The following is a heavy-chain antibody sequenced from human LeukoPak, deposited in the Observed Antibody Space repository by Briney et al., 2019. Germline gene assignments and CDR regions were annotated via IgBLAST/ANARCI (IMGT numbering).Heavy chain of an antibody. CDR1: GGSISSYY. CDR2: IYYSGST. J-gene: IGHJ4*02. CDR3: ARVNYYDSSGYSYCFDY. Sequence: SETLSLTCTVSGGSISSYYWSWIRQPPGKGLEWIGYIYYSGSTYYNPSLKSRVTISVDTSKNQFSLKLSSVTAADTAVYYCARVNYYDSSGYSYCFDYWGQGTLVTVSS. D-gene: IGHD3-22*01. V-gene: IGHV4-59*12.